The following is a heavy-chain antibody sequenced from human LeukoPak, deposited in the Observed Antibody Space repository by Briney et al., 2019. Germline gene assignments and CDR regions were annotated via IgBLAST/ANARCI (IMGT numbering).Heavy chain of an antibody. Sequence: ASVKVSCKASGYTFTSYYMHWVRQAPGQGLEWMGIINPSGGSTNYAQKFQGRVTITADVSTSTAYMELSSLRSEDTAVYYCARGGDSAGFYWFDPWGQGTLVTVSS. CDR1: GYTFTSYY. J-gene: IGHJ5*02. CDR3: ARGGDSAGFYWFDP. V-gene: IGHV1-46*01. CDR2: INPSGGST. D-gene: IGHD6-13*01.